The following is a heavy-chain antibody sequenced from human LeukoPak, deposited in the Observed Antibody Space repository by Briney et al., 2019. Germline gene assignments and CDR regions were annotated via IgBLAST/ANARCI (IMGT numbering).Heavy chain of an antibody. J-gene: IGHJ4*02. D-gene: IGHD4/OR15-4a*01. CDR2: VYTDEST. V-gene: IGHV4-61*02. Sequence: NPSQTLSLTCTVSGVSITSGSYYWGWIRQPAGKGLEWIGRVYTDESTKYNPSLKSRVSISVDTSKNQFSLRLSSVTAADTAVYYCADTSEDGALDYWGQGTLVTVSS. CDR3: ADTSEDGALDY. CDR1: GVSITSGSYY.